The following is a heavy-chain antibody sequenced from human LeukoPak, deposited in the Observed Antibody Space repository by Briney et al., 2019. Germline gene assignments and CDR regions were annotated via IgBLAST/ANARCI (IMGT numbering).Heavy chain of an antibody. CDR3: ARENIAVAGTGGMDY. Sequence: GGSLRLSCAASGFTFSSYSMNWVRQAPGKGLEWVSSISSSSSYIYYADSVKGRLTISRDNAKNSLYLQMNSLRAEDTAVYYCARENIAVAGTGGMDYWGQGTLVTVSS. D-gene: IGHD6-19*01. J-gene: IGHJ4*02. V-gene: IGHV3-21*01. CDR2: ISSSSSYI. CDR1: GFTFSSYS.